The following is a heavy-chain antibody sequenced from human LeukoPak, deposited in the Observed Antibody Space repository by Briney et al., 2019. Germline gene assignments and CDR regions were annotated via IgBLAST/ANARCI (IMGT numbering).Heavy chain of an antibody. Sequence: ASVKVSCKASGGTFSSYAISWVRQAPGQGLEWMGRIIPIFGTANYAQKFQGRVTITTDESTSTAYMELSSLRSEDTAVYYCARGPAVTTSPNYYYYYYMDVWGKGTTVTVSS. CDR2: IIPIFGTA. CDR3: ARGPAVTTSPNYYYYYYMDV. J-gene: IGHJ6*03. D-gene: IGHD4-17*01. CDR1: GGTFSSYA. V-gene: IGHV1-69*05.